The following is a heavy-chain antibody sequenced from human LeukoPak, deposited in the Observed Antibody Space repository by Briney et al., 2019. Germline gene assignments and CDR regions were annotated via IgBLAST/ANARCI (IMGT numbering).Heavy chain of an antibody. Sequence: GGSLRLSCAASGFTFSDYYMSWIRQAPGKGLEWVSYISSSSSYTNYADSVKGRFTIPRDNAKNSLYLQMNSLRAEDTAVYYCARGYSSSWYPKNWFDPWGQGTLVTVSS. CDR1: GFTFSDYY. V-gene: IGHV3-11*06. CDR3: ARGYSSSWYPKNWFDP. D-gene: IGHD6-13*01. CDR2: ISSSSSYT. J-gene: IGHJ5*02.